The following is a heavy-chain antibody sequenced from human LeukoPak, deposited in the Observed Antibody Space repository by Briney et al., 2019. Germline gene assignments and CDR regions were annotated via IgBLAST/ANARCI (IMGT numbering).Heavy chain of an antibody. CDR3: GHRGYSYGYLYY. CDR1: GFTFSSYE. CDR2: ISSSGSTI. J-gene: IGHJ4*02. Sequence: PGGSLRLSCAASGFTFSSYEMNWVRQAPGKGLEWVSYISSSGSTIYYADSVKGRFTISRDNAKNSLYLQMNSLRAEDTAVYYCGHRGYSYGYLYYWGQGTLVTVSS. V-gene: IGHV3-48*03. D-gene: IGHD5-18*01.